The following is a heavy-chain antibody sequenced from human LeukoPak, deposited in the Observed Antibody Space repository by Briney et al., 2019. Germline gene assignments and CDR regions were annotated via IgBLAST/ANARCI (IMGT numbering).Heavy chain of an antibody. V-gene: IGHV4-59*01. D-gene: IGHD3-10*01. CDR3: ARVQQGGSGSHSTPQYYYYYMDV. CDR2: FFFPWGT. J-gene: IGHJ6*03. Sequence: SGILSLTRRVFGCSLSPFQWGLVRPPPREGLGLVGFFFFPWGTHYNPSLESRVTISLDTSKNQFSVKLNSVTAADTGVYYCARVQQGGSGSHSTPQYYYYYMDVWGKGTTVTVSS. CDR1: GCSLSPFQ.